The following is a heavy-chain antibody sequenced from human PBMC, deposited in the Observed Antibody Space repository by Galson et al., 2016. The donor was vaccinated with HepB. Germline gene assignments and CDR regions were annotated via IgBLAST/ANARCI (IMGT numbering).Heavy chain of an antibody. J-gene: IGHJ4*02. CDR2: ISYDGTNK. V-gene: IGHV3-30*04. CDR3: ARALTGIVATGGH. CDR1: GFILSNYV. Sequence: SLRLSCAASGFILSNYVLHWVRQAPAKGLEWVAVISYDGTNKYYADSVKGRFTVSRDDPKNIVYLQMNSLRTEDTAMYFCARALTGIVATGGHWGQGTQVTVSS. D-gene: IGHD1-14*01.